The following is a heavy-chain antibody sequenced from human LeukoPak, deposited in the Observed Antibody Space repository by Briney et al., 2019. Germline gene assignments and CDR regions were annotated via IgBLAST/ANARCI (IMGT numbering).Heavy chain of an antibody. D-gene: IGHD3-22*01. V-gene: IGHV4-38-2*02. Sequence: SEALSLTCSVSGYSLSNGYYWGWIRQPPGKGLGWIGSTSHSGDTYYNPSLKSRVTMSVDASKNQFSLKMNSVTAADTAEYYGVRDPWEDSRDDSLGYWRQGTLVTVSS. J-gene: IGHJ4*02. CDR3: VRDPWEDSRDDSLGY. CDR2: TSHSGDT. CDR1: GYSLSNGYY.